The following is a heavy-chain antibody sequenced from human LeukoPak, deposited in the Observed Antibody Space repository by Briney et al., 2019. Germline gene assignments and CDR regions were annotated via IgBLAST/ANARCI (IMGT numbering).Heavy chain of an antibody. CDR2: INWNGGST. J-gene: IGHJ4*02. V-gene: IGHV3-20*04. D-gene: IGHD3-16*01. Sequence: PGGSLRLSCAASGFTFDDHGMSWVRQAPGKGLEWVSGINWNGGSTGYADSVKGRFTISRDNAKNSLYLQMNSLRAEDTALYYCARGISVMITFGGANDYWGQGTLVTVSS. CDR1: GFTFDDHG. CDR3: ARGISVMITFGGANDY.